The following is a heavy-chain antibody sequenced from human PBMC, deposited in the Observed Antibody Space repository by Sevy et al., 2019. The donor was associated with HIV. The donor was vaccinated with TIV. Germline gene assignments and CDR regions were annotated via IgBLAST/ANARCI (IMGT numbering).Heavy chain of an antibody. Sequence: GGSLRLSCTASRFTFSDYGMHWVRQAPGKGLDWVAFIWYDGTDKYYADSVEGRFTIYRDNSANKLFLQMNSLRPEDTAVYYCTKNTAAAGVGGFDYWGRGTMVTVSS. CDR1: RFTFSDYG. V-gene: IGHV3-30*02. CDR3: TKNTAAAGVGGFDY. J-gene: IGHJ4*02. CDR2: IWYDGTDK. D-gene: IGHD6-13*01.